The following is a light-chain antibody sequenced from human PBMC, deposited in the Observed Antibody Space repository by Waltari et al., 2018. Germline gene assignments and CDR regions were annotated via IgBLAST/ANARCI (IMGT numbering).Light chain of an antibody. J-gene: IGKJ1*01. Sequence: EIVLTPSPGTLSLSPGERHTLSCRASQSISSSSVAWYQQKPGQAPRLLIQGASIRANDIPDRFSGSGSGTDFTLTISGLEPEDFAVYYCHQYGRSPPWTFAQGTKVEVK. CDR3: HQYGRSPPWT. CDR2: GAS. V-gene: IGKV3-20*01. CDR1: QSISSSS.